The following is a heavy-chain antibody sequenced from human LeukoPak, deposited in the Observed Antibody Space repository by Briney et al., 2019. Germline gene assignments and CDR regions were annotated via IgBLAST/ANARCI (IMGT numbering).Heavy chain of an antibody. CDR1: GYTFSDYY. D-gene: IGHD2-2*01. Sequence: ASVKVSCKASGYTFSDYYMHWVRQAPGQGLEWMGWVYSNSGGTKYEQKFQGRVTMTRDTSISTVYMELSRLRFDDTAVYYCARGSERCSSTSCPNKPFDYWGQGTLVTVSS. CDR3: ARGSERCSSTSCPNKPFDY. J-gene: IGHJ4*02. CDR2: VYSNSGGT. V-gene: IGHV1-2*02.